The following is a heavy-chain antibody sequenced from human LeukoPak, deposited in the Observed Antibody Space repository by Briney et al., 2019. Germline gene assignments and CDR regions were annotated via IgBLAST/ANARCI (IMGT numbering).Heavy chain of an antibody. D-gene: IGHD3-10*02. CDR3: ARVLKYYGGGVFFDY. CDR1: GYTFTSYG. J-gene: IGHJ4*02. V-gene: IGHV1-18*04. Sequence: ASVKVSCKASGYTFTSYGISWVRQAPGQGLEWMGWISAYNGNTNYAQKLQGRVTMTTDTSTSTAYMELRSLRSDDTAVYYCARVLKYYGGGVFFDYWGRETLVTVSS. CDR2: ISAYNGNT.